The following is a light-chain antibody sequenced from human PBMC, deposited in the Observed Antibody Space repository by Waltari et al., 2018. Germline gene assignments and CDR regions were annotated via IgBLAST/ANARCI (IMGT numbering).Light chain of an antibody. V-gene: IGKV4-1*01. CDR3: QQYYAVPPT. CDR2: WAS. CDR1: ESVSYHSNNKNY. Sequence: DIVMTQSPASLAVSLGQRASIACTSDESVSYHSNNKNYLAWYRQKPGQPPKLLISWASTREFGVPDRFSGSGSGTDFTLTISSLQAEDVAVYYCQQYYAVPPTFGPGTKVEIK. J-gene: IGKJ1*01.